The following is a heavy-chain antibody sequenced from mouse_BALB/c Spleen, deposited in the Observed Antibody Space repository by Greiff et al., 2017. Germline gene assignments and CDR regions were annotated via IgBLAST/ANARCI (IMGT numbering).Heavy chain of an antibody. CDR3: AKSWNDYGYFDV. CDR2: IWGDGST. CDR1: GFSLTSYG. Sequence: QVQLKESGPGLVAPSQSLSITCTVSGFSLTSYGVSWVRQPPGKGLEWLGVIWGDGSTNYHSALISKLSISKDNSKSQVFLKLNSLQTDDTATYYCAKSWNDYGYFDVWGAGTTVTVSS. V-gene: IGHV2-3*01. J-gene: IGHJ1*01.